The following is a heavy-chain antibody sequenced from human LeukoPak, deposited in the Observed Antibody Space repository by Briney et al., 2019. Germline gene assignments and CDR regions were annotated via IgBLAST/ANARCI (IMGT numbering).Heavy chain of an antibody. D-gene: IGHD5/OR15-5a*01. V-gene: IGHV3-43*02. Sequence: AGGSLRLSCAASGFTFYDYAMHWVRQAPGKGLEWVSLISGDGVKTYYADSVKGRFTISRDNSKNSLYLQMNSLRIEDTAFYYCAKDIGERGYSVHWGRGTLVTVSS. CDR1: GFTFYDYA. CDR2: ISGDGVKT. J-gene: IGHJ4*02. CDR3: AKDIGERGYSVH.